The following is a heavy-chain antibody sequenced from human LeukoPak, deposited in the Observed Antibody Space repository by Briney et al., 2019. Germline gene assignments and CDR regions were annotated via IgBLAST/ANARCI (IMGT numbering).Heavy chain of an antibody. CDR1: GGSFSGYY. CDR3: ARGPLPDP. Sequence: SVTLSLTCAVYGGSFSGYYWSWIRQPPGKGLEWIGEINHSGSTNYNPSLKSRVTISVDTSKNQFSLKLSSVTAADTAVYYCARGPLPDPWGQGTLVTVSS. CDR2: INHSGST. V-gene: IGHV4-34*01. J-gene: IGHJ5*02.